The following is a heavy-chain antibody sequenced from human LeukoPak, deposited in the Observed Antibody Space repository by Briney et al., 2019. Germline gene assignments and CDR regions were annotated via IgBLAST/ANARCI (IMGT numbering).Heavy chain of an antibody. CDR3: ASSGYSYGFGFDP. CDR1: GFTFSDHY. J-gene: IGHJ5*02. CDR2: TRNKANSYTT. V-gene: IGHV3-72*01. D-gene: IGHD5-18*01. Sequence: GGSLRLSCAASGFTFSDHYMDWVRQAPGKGLEWVGRTRNKANSYTTEYATSVKGRFTISRDDSKNSLYLQMNSLKTEDTAVYYCASSGYSYGFGFDPWGQGTLVTVSS.